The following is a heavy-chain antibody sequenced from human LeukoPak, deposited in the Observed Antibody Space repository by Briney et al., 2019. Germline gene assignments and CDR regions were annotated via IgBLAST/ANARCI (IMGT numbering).Heavy chain of an antibody. D-gene: IGHD3-9*01. CDR2: ISAYNDNT. J-gene: IGHJ4*02. V-gene: IGHV1-18*01. CDR3: ARVHYDILTGYSYFDY. Sequence: GASVKVSCKASGYTFTSYGISWVRQAPGQGLEWMGWISAYNDNTNYAQKLQGRVTMTTDTSTSTAYTELRSLRSDDTAVYYCARVHYDILTGYSYFDYWGQGTLVTVSS. CDR1: GYTFTSYG.